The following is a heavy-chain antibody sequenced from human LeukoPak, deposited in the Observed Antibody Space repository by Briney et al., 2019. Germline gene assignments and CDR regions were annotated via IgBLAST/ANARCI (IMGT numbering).Heavy chain of an antibody. CDR1: GDSISSYY. Sequence: TSETLSLTCTVSGDSISSYYWSWIRQPPGKGLEWIGYIYYSGSTNYNPSLKSRVTISVDTSKNQFSLKLSSVTAADTAVYYCARGRWSSGSRNYFDYWGQGTLVTVSS. V-gene: IGHV4-59*01. D-gene: IGHD6-19*01. CDR2: IYYSGST. J-gene: IGHJ4*02. CDR3: ARGRWSSGSRNYFDY.